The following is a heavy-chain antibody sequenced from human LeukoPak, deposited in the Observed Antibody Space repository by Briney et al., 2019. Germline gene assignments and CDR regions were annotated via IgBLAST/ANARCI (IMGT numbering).Heavy chain of an antibody. CDR3: ARDARDGGNSDYFDY. V-gene: IGHV4-61*02. D-gene: IGHD4-23*01. J-gene: IGHJ4*02. CDR2: IYTSGST. Sequence: SETLSLTCTVSGGSISSGSYYWSWIRQPAGKGLEWIGRIYTSGSTNYNPSLKSRDAISVDTSKNQFSLKLSSVTAADTAVYYCARDARDGGNSDYFDYWGQGTLVTVSS. CDR1: GGSISSGSYY.